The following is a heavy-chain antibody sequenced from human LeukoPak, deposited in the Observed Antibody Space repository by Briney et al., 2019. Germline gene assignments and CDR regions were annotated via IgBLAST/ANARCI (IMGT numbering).Heavy chain of an antibody. CDR2: ISSSGGTI. D-gene: IGHD3-10*01. V-gene: IGHV3-11*01. CDR1: GFTFSDYY. CDR3: ARRWLGDPYGMDV. J-gene: IGHJ6*02. Sequence: PGGSLRLSCAASGFTFSDYYMSWLRQAPGKGLEWVSYISSSGGTIYFADSVKDRFTISRDNAKNSLDLQMNSLRDEDTAVYYCARRWLGDPYGMDVWGQGTTVSVSS.